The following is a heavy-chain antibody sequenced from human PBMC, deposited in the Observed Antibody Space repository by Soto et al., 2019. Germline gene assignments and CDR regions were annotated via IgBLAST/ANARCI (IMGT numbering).Heavy chain of an antibody. Sequence: QLQLQESGPGLVKPSETLSLTCTVSGGSISSSSYYWGWIRQPPGKGLEWIGSIYYSGSTYYNPSLKSXXTXSXXTSKNPSTLKLSSVTAADTAVYYCASPYSSGAFQHWGQGTLVTVSS. CDR2: IYYSGST. V-gene: IGHV4-39*01. D-gene: IGHD6-19*01. CDR3: ASPYSSGAFQH. J-gene: IGHJ1*01. CDR1: GGSISSSSYY.